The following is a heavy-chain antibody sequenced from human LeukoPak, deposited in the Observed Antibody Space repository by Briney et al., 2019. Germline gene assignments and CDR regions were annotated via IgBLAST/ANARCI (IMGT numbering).Heavy chain of an antibody. V-gene: IGHV4-4*02. J-gene: IGHJ4*02. CDR1: GGSISGTNW. D-gene: IGHD1-26*01. CDR2: ISLRGLT. CDR3: SRESGPFSPLGF. Sequence: SETLSLTCGVSGGSISGTNWWSWVRQPPGQGLEWIGEISLRGLTNYNPSLRSRLSMSLDESTNQVYLNLTSVTAADTAVYYCSRESGPFSPLGFWGQGTLVSVHS.